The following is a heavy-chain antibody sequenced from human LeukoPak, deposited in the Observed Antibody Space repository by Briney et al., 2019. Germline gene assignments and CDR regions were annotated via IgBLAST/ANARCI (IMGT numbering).Heavy chain of an antibody. V-gene: IGHV3-23*01. CDR3: AEDQAYYDFWSGYSNFDP. J-gene: IGHJ5*02. CDR1: GLTFSSYA. Sequence: QTGGSLRLSCAASGLTFSSYAMSWVRQAPGKGLEWVSAISGSGGSTYYADSVKGRFTISRDNSKNTLYLQMNSLRAEDTAVYYRAEDQAYYDFWSGYSNFDPWGQGTLVTVSS. CDR2: ISGSGGST. D-gene: IGHD3-3*01.